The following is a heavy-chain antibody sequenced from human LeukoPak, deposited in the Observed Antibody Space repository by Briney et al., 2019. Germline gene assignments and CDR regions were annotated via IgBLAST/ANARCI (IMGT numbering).Heavy chain of an antibody. J-gene: IGHJ6*03. Sequence: GGSLRLTCAASGFTFSTYSMNWVRQAPGKGLEWVSSISSSSTYIYYADSVKGRFTISRDNAKNSLYLQMNSLRAEDMAVYYCARLPDYHNSPCYMDVWGKGTTVTVSS. CDR3: ARLPDYHNSPCYMDV. V-gene: IGHV3-21*01. CDR2: ISSSSTYI. CDR1: GFTFSTYS. D-gene: IGHD2/OR15-2a*01.